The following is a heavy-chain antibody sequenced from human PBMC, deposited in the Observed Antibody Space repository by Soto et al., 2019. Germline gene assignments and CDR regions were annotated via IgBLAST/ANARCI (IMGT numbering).Heavy chain of an antibody. J-gene: IGHJ4*02. Sequence: QVQLVQSGAEVKKPGASVKVSCKASGYTFTSYGISWVRQAPGQGLEWMGWISAYNGNTNYAQKRQGRVNMTTDTSTSTAYMGLRSLSSDDTAGYYCARGSLSPYSSSAPLNYWGQGTLVTVSS. D-gene: IGHD6-6*01. V-gene: IGHV1-18*01. CDR2: ISAYNGNT. CDR1: GYTFTSYG. CDR3: ARGSLSPYSSSAPLNY.